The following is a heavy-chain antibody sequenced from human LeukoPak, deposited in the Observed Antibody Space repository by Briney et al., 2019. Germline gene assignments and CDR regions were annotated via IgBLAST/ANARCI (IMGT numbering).Heavy chain of an antibody. V-gene: IGHV3-9*01. Sequence: GRSLRLSCAASGFTFDDYAMHWVRQAPGKGLEWVSGINWNSNTIGYADSVKGRFTISRDNAKNSLFLQMNSLRADDKAFYYCARDRFRYCSGAKCSHFDFWGQGTLVTVSS. CDR1: GFTFDDYA. D-gene: IGHD2-15*01. CDR2: INWNSNTI. CDR3: ARDRFRYCSGAKCSHFDF. J-gene: IGHJ4*02.